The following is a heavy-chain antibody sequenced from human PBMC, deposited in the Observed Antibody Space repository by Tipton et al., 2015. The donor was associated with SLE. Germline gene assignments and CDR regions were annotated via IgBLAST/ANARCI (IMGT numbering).Heavy chain of an antibody. Sequence: SLRLSCAASGFTFSDYYMCWIRQAPGEGLGWVSYISSCGSTIYYADSVKGRFTISRDNAKNSLYLQMNSLGAEDTAVYCCARNRSPYYGAFGYWGQGTLVTVSS. V-gene: IGHV3-11*04. CDR2: ISSCGSTI. D-gene: IGHD4-17*01. J-gene: IGHJ4*02. CDR1: GFTFSDYY. CDR3: ARNRSPYYGAFGY.